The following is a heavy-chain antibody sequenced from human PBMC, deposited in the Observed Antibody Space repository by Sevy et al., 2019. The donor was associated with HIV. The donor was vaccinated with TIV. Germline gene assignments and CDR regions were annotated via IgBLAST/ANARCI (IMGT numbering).Heavy chain of an antibody. CDR3: ARTAYSIRNAYYDFWSGYDYYYYGMDV. D-gene: IGHD3-3*01. CDR1: GGTFSSYA. J-gene: IGHJ6*02. V-gene: IGHV1-69*13. Sequence: ASVKVSCKASGGTFSSYAISWVRQAPGQGLEWMGGIIPIFGTANYAQKFQGRVTITADESTSTAYMELSSLRSEDTAVYYCARTAYSIRNAYYDFWSGYDYYYYGMDVWGQGTTVTVSS. CDR2: IIPIFGTA.